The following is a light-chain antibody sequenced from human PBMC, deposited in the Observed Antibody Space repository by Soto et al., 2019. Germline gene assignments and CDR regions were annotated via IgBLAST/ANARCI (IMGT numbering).Light chain of an antibody. CDR1: QSVSSY. Sequence: ETVLTQSSATLSLCPGERATLSCRASQSVSSYLAWYQQKRGQAPRLLIYDASNRATGIPARFSASGSGTDFTLTIIDVQPEDFALYYCHQRQSWPRTFGQGTKVDIK. J-gene: IGKJ1*01. CDR3: HQRQSWPRT. V-gene: IGKV3-11*01. CDR2: DAS.